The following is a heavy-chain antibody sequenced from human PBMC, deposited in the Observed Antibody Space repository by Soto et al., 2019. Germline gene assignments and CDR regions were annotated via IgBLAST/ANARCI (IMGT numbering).Heavy chain of an antibody. CDR3: AGGSSKSWFDP. D-gene: IGHD6-6*01. V-gene: IGHV4-31*03. CDR1: GGSIRSDGYY. CDR2: IYYSGST. J-gene: IGHJ5*02. Sequence: SETLSLTCTVSGGSIRSDGYYWSWIRQHPGKGLEWIGYIYYSGSTYYNPSLKSRVSISADTSNNQFSLKLTSVTAADTAVYYCAGGSSKSWFDPWGQGTRGTVSS.